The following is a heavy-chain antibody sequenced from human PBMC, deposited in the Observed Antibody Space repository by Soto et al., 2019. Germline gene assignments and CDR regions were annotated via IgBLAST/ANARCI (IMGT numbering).Heavy chain of an antibody. Sequence: SETLSLTCTVSGGSTSSGDYYWSWLRQPPGKGLEWIGNIYHSGSSYYNPSLKSRVTMSVNTSKNQFSLKLTSVTAADTAVYYCAGLVYTNYALDVWGQGTTVTVSS. J-gene: IGHJ6*02. D-gene: IGHD3-22*01. CDR1: GGSTSSGDYY. V-gene: IGHV4-30-4*01. CDR2: IYHSGSS. CDR3: AGLVYTNYALDV.